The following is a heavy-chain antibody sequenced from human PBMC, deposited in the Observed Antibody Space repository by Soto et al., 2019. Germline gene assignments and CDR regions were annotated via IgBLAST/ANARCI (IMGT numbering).Heavy chain of an antibody. V-gene: IGHV4-59*08. CDR1: GGSISNYF. CDR3: ARRTAGTTYFDY. J-gene: IGHJ4*02. Sequence: QVQLQESGPGLVRPSETLSLTCTVSGGSISNYFWSWIRQPPGKGLEWIGYVSDSGSTNYNPSLTSRVTISVDTSRMQFSLKLRSVTAADTAVYYCARRTAGTTYFDYWGQGTLVTVSS. D-gene: IGHD1-1*01. CDR2: VSDSGST.